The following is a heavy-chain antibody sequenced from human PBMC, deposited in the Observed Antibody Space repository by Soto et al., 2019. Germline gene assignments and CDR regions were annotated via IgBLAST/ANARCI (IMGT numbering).Heavy chain of an antibody. J-gene: IGHJ3*01. D-gene: IGHD1-1*01. CDR3: ATQLAVGAFDL. V-gene: IGHV3-21*01. Sequence: GGSLRLSCAASGFDFSTYNINWGRQAPGKGLEWVSSISASSSLIHYAGSVKGRFTISRDNAKNSLSLQMNNLRVEDTAVYYCATQLAVGAFDLWGQGTVVTVSS. CDR2: ISASSSLI. CDR1: GFDFSTYN.